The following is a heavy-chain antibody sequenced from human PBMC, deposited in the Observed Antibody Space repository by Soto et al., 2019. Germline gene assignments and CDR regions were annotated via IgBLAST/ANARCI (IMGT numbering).Heavy chain of an antibody. J-gene: IGHJ3*01. V-gene: IGHV3-23*01. D-gene: IGHD2-8*01. CDR3: VKDQIYNNAVWDAFDV. CDR1: GLSLTKSPYA. CDR2: LVGSGDDI. Sequence: DVQLLESGGDLVQPGGSLRLSCVVSGLSLTKSPYAMSWVRQTPGKGLEWVSGLVGSGDDIYYAESVKGRFTISRDNSRNTLYLQMRSLRVEDTAIYYCVKDQIYNNAVWDAFDVWGQGTVVTVSS.